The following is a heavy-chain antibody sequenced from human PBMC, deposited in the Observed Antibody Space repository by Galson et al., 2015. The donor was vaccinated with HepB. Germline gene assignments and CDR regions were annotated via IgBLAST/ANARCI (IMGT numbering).Heavy chain of an antibody. CDR3: ARILYNWNLNYYYGMDV. J-gene: IGHJ6*02. CDR1: GFTVSSDY. D-gene: IGHD1-20*01. V-gene: IGHV3-66*02. CDR2: IYTGGST. Sequence: SLRLSCAASGFTVSSDYMDWVRQAPGKGLEWVSVIYTGGSTYYADSVKGRFTISRDNSKNTVYLQMNSLRPEDTAVYYCARILYNWNLNYYYGMDVWGQGTLLAVSS.